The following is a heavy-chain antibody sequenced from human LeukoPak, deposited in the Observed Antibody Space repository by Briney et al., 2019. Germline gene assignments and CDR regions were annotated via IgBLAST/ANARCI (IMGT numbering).Heavy chain of an antibody. J-gene: IGHJ4*02. Sequence: TGGSLRLSCAASGFTFDDYGMSWVRQAPGKGLEWVSAVSNRGGSTYYADSVKGRFTISRDNSKNTPYLQMNSLRAEDTAIYYCARDERLLSFLKWGQGTLVTVSS. D-gene: IGHD3-3*01. CDR2: VSNRGGST. V-gene: IGHV3-23*01. CDR1: GFTFDDYG. CDR3: ARDERLLSFLK.